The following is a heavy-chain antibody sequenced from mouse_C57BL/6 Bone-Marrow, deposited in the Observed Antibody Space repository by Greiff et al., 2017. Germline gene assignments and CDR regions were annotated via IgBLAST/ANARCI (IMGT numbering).Heavy chain of an antibody. D-gene: IGHD2-10*02. J-gene: IGHJ4*01. CDR3: ARDDPRGYAMDY. V-gene: IGHV7-1*01. Sequence: EVKVVESGGGLVQSGRSLRLSCATSGFTFSDFYMEWVRQAPGKGLEWIAASRNKANDYTTEYSASVKGRFIVSRDTSQSILYLQMNALRAEDTAIYYCARDDPRGYAMDYWGQGTSVTVSS. CDR2: SRNKANDYTT. CDR1: GFTFSDFY.